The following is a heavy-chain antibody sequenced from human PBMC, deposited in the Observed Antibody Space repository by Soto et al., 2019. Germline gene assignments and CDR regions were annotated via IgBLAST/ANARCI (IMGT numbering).Heavy chain of an antibody. Sequence: QVQLVQSGAEVRQPASSVKVSCKTSGATLSSYAITWVRQAPGQGLEWMGGIVPTVDTSTYAQKFQGRFTITADKFTNTVYMELRSMRSDDTAVYYCVRVVAIPGYPDNWGQGTLVTVSA. CDR2: IVPTVDTS. CDR3: VRVVAIPGYPDN. J-gene: IGHJ4*02. D-gene: IGHD5-12*01. V-gene: IGHV1-69*14. CDR1: GATLSSYA.